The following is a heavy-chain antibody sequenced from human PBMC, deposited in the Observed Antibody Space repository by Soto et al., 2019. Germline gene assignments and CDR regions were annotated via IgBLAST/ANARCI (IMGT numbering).Heavy chain of an antibody. D-gene: IGHD2-2*01. CDR3: ARDPLSEPQASGDQRAPYYYYGMDV. J-gene: IGHJ6*02. CDR1: GGSISSGGYY. Sequence: KPSETLSLTCTVSGGSISSGGYYWSWIRQHPGKGLEWIGYIYYSGSTYYNPSLKSRVTISVDTSKNQFSLKLSSVTAADTAAYYCARDPLSEPQASGDQRAPYYYYGMDVWGQGTTVTVSS. V-gene: IGHV4-31*03. CDR2: IYYSGST.